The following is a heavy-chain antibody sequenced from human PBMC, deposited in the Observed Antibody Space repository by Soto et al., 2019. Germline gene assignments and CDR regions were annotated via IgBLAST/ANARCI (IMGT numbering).Heavy chain of an antibody. V-gene: IGHV4-59*01. J-gene: IGHJ6*03. CDR2: IYYSGST. Sequence: SETLSLTSTVSGFNISSYYWSWIRQPPGKGLEWIGYIYYSGSTNYNPSLKSRVTISVDTSKNQFSLKLSSVTAADTAVYYCARSVLWFGELLAHHYYYYYMDVWGKGTTVTVSS. CDR3: ARSVLWFGELLAHHYYYYYMDV. D-gene: IGHD3-10*01. CDR1: GFNISSYY.